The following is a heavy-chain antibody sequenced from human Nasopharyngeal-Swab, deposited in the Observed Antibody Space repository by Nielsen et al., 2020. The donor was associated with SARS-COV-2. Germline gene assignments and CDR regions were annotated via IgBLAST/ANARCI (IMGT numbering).Heavy chain of an antibody. CDR1: GFTFTNAW. J-gene: IGHJ6*02. CDR3: TTPQITAYDILTGYSPGVYSYYGMDV. D-gene: IGHD3-9*01. V-gene: IGHV3-15*01. CDR2: IKSKTDGGAT. Sequence: GESLKISCAASGFTFTNAWMSWVRQAPGKGLEWVGRIKSKTDGGATHYAAPVKGRFTISRDDSKNTLYLQMNALETEDTAVYYCTTPQITAYDILTGYSPGVYSYYGMDVWGQGTAVTVSS.